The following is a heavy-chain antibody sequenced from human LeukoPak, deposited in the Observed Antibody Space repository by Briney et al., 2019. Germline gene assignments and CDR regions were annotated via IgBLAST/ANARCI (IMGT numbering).Heavy chain of an antibody. Sequence: QPGGSLRLSCAASGFTFSSYAMHWVRRAPGKGLEWVAVISYDGSNKYYADSVKGRFTISRDNSKNTLYLQMNSLRAEDTAVYYCARSRGIVVVTDYWGQGTLVTVSS. CDR1: GFTFSSYA. D-gene: IGHD3-22*01. CDR3: ARSRGIVVVTDY. J-gene: IGHJ4*02. CDR2: ISYDGSNK. V-gene: IGHV3-30-3*01.